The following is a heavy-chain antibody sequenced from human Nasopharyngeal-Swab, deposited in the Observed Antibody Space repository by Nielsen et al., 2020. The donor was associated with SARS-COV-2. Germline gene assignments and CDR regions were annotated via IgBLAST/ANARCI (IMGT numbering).Heavy chain of an antibody. Sequence: EGSLRLSCAASGFTFSSYWMSWVRQAPGKGLEWVANIKQDGSEKYYVDSVKGRFTISRDNAKNSLYLQMNSLRAEDTAVYYCASGITGAAFDIWGQGTMVTVSS. CDR3: ASGITGAAFDI. D-gene: IGHD1-14*01. CDR2: IKQDGSEK. J-gene: IGHJ3*02. V-gene: IGHV3-7*03. CDR1: GFTFSSYW.